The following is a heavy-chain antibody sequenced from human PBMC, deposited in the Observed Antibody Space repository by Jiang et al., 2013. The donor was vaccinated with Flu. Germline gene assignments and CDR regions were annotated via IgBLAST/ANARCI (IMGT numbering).Heavy chain of an antibody. CDR1: SSYV. CDR2: IYNSESA. V-gene: IGHV4-59*01. Sequence: SSYVLGRGSGSPHGKGLEWIGYIYNSESANYNPSLRSRVTISADTSKNQFSLKLSSVTTADTAVYYCARDVSSGWEDDAFDIWGQGTMVTVSS. CDR3: ARDVSSGWEDDAFDI. J-gene: IGHJ3*02. D-gene: IGHD6-19*01.